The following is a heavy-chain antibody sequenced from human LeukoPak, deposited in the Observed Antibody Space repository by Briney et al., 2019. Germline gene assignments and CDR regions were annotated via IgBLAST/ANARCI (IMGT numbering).Heavy chain of an antibody. CDR2: TSHSDSP. J-gene: IGHJ5*02. Sequence: SETLSLTCSVSGMSISSRHYWGWIRQPPGKGLEWIGSTSHSDSPYYNPSLESRVTISLDTSRNQFSLKLTSVTAADTAVYYCARDFGETSLPNWFDPWGQGTLVTVSS. D-gene: IGHD3-16*01. CDR1: GMSISSRHY. V-gene: IGHV4-38-2*02. CDR3: ARDFGETSLPNWFDP.